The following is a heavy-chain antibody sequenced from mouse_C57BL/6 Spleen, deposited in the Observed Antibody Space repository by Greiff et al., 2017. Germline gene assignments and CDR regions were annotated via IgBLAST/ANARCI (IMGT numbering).Heavy chain of an antibody. CDR2: IRLKSDNYAT. J-gene: IGHJ4*01. CDR3: TGEDYYGSSFSMDY. D-gene: IGHD1-1*01. Sequence: EVQLVESGGGLVQPGGSMNLSCVASGFTFSNYWMNWVRQSPGKGLEWVAQIRLKSDNYATHYAESVKGRFTISRDDSKSSVYLQMNNLRADDTGIDYCTGEDYYGSSFSMDYWGQGTSVTVSS. V-gene: IGHV6-3*01. CDR1: GFTFSNYW.